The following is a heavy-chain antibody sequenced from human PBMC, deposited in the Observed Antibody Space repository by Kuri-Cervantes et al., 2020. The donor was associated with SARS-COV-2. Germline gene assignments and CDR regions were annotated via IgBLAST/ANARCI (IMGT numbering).Heavy chain of an antibody. J-gene: IGHJ4*02. V-gene: IGHV3-23*01. Sequence: GESLKISCAASGFTCSSDAMSWIRQAPGKGLEWVSAISGSGGSTYYADSVKGRFTISRDKSKNTLYLQMNSLRAEDTAVYYCATDIVVVPAVPDLFDYWGQGTLVTVSS. CDR3: ATDIVVVPAVPDLFDY. D-gene: IGHD2-2*01. CDR2: ISGSGGST. CDR1: GFTCSSDA.